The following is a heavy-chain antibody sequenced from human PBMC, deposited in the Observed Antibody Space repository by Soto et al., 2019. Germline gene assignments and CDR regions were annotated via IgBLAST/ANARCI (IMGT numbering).Heavy chain of an antibody. V-gene: IGHV4-34*01. Sequence: SETLSLTCAVYVGSFSGYYWNWIRQPPGKGLEWIGEINHSGSSNYNPSLKSRVTISVDTSKNQFSLKLSSVTAADTAVYYCARLKTNYGMDVWGQGTTVTVSS. CDR1: VGSFSGYY. CDR2: INHSGSS. D-gene: IGHD4-17*01. CDR3: ARLKTNYGMDV. J-gene: IGHJ6*02.